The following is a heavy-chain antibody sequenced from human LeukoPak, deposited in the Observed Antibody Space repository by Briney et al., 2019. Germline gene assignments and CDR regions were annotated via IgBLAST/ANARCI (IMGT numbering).Heavy chain of an antibody. CDR1: GYTFTDFG. Sequence: ASVKVSCKASGYTFTDFGISWVRQAPGQGLEWMGWISAYNGNTNYAQKLQGRVTMTTDTSTSTAYMELRSLRSDDTAVYYCARDLGRWGYYYDSSGYLDYWGQGTLVTVSS. J-gene: IGHJ4*02. V-gene: IGHV1-18*01. D-gene: IGHD3-22*01. CDR3: ARDLGRWGYYYDSSGYLDY. CDR2: ISAYNGNT.